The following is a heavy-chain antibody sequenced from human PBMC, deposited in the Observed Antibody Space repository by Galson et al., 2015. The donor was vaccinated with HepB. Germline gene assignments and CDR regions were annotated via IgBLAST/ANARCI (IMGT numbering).Heavy chain of an antibody. Sequence: LILPCAAAAFTFSSYWMSCVRQAPGRGLEWVANIKQDGSEKYYVASAKGRFTTSRDNAKNSLYLQMNSLRAEDTAEYYCAREDSSSQNLYYWGQGTLVTVSS. D-gene: IGHD6-13*01. CDR1: AFTFSSYW. V-gene: IGHV3-7*01. CDR2: IKQDGSEK. J-gene: IGHJ4*02. CDR3: AREDSSSQNLYY.